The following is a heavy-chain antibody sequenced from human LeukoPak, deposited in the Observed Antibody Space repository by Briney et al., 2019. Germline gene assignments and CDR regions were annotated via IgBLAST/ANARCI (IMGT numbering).Heavy chain of an antibody. D-gene: IGHD4-11*01. V-gene: IGHV3-23*01. Sequence: TGGSLRLSCAASGFIFSNYAMTWVRQAPGKGLEWLSGISGSGDGTYYADSVKGRFTISRDNSKNTLYLQMISLRAEGTAVYYCAKDQQSPYSNYPFDSWGQGTLVTVSS. CDR1: GFIFSNYA. J-gene: IGHJ4*02. CDR2: ISGSGDGT. CDR3: AKDQQSPYSNYPFDS.